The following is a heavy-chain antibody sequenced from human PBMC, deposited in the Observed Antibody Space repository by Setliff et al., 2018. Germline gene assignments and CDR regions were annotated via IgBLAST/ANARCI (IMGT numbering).Heavy chain of an antibody. CDR1: GDSFSNYA. D-gene: IGHD2-15*01. Sequence: ASVKVSCKASGDSFSNYAISWVRQAPGQGLEWMGGIIPMFGTPAYTQKFQDRVTITTDESTSTAYMELNSLTSEDTAVYYCARSPAVLGIVYLDPWGQGTLGTAPQ. J-gene: IGHJ5*02. V-gene: IGHV1-69*05. CDR3: ARSPAVLGIVYLDP. CDR2: IIPMFGTP.